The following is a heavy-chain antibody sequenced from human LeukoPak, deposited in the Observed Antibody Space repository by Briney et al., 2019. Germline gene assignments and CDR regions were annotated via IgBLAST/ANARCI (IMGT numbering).Heavy chain of an antibody. J-gene: IGHJ4*02. CDR2: INHSGST. V-gene: IGHV4-34*01. CDR1: SESFTYFY. D-gene: IGHD2-2*01. CDR3: ARRCSSSSCFNY. Sequence: SETLSLTCAVYSESFTYFYWSWIRQPPGRGLEWIGEINHSGSTNYNPSLKSRVTISIDTSKNQFSLKLNSATAADTAVYYCARRCSSSSCFNYWGQGTLVTVSS.